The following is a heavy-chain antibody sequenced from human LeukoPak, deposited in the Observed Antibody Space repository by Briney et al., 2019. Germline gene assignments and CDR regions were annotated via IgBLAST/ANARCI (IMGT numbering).Heavy chain of an antibody. CDR2: INHSGST. J-gene: IGHJ4*02. V-gene: IGHV4-34*01. CDR3: ARETKYYFDY. Sequence: SETLSLTCAVYGGSFSGYYWSWIRQPPGKGLEWIGEINHSGSTNYNPSLKSRVTISVDTSKNQFSLKPSSVTAADTAVYYCARETKYYFDYWGQGTLVTVSS. CDR1: GGSFSGYY.